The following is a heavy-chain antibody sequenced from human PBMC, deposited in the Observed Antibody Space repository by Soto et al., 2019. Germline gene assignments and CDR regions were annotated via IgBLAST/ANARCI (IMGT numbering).Heavy chain of an antibody. Sequence: EVQLVESGGGLVKPGGSLRLSCAASGFTFSSYSLNWVRQAPGKGLEWVSSISSSSSNIYYADSVKGRFTISRDNAKNSLYLQMNSLRAEDTAVYYCATPYYYDSSGHAFDIWGQGTMVTVSS. D-gene: IGHD3-22*01. CDR3: ATPYYYDSSGHAFDI. V-gene: IGHV3-21*01. CDR1: GFTFSSYS. CDR2: ISSSSSNI. J-gene: IGHJ3*02.